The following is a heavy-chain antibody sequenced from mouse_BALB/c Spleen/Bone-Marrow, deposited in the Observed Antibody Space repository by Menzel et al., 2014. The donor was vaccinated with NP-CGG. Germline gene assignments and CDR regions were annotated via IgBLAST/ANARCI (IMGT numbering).Heavy chain of an antibody. CDR1: GYSFTDYF. CDR2: INPYNGDT. Sequence: VQLQQSGPELVKPGASVRISCKASGYSFTDYFLNWVKQSHGKSLEWIGRINPYNGDTFYNQKFKGKATLTVDKSSTTAHMELLSLTSEDSAVCFCGMGGYFGATDYWGQGTSVTVSS. V-gene: IGHV1-37*01. J-gene: IGHJ4*01. D-gene: IGHD2-3*01. CDR3: GMGGYFGATDY.